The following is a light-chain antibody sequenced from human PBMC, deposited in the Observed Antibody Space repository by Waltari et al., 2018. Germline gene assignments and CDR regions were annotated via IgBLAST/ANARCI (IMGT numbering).Light chain of an antibody. CDR2: EGT. V-gene: IGLV2-23*01. Sequence: QSALTQPASVSGSPGQSITISCTGTSSDIGTYNLVSWFQQYPGKAPKLMIYEGTKRPSWVSNRFSGSKSGNTASLTISGLQAEDEADYYCCSYGGSSELFGGGTKLTVL. J-gene: IGLJ2*01. CDR1: SSDIGTYNL. CDR3: CSYGGSSEL.